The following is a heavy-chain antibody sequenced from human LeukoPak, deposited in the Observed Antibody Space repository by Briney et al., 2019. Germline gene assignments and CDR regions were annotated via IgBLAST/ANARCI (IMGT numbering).Heavy chain of an antibody. D-gene: IGHD3-22*01. V-gene: IGHV4-4*07. CDR1: GGSFSRSY. J-gene: IGHJ4*02. Sequence: PSETLSLTCNVSGGSFSRSYWSWIRQPAGKGLEWIGRIYTSGSTNYNPSLKSRVTISVDTSKNQFSLKLSSVTAADTAVYYCARGALGYYDSSGYYRDYWGQGTLVTVSS. CDR3: ARGALGYYDSSGYYRDY. CDR2: IYTSGST.